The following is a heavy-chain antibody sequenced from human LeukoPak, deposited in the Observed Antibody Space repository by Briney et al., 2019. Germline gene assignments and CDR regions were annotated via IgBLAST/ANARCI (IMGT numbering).Heavy chain of an antibody. CDR3: ARTTDFWSGYYPPYYFDY. CDR2: IIPIFGTA. V-gene: IGHV1-69*13. CDR1: GGTFSSYA. Sequence: SVKVSCKASGGTFSSYAISWVRQAPGQGLEWMGGIIPIFGTAEYAQKFQGRVTITADESTSTAYMELSSLRSEDTAVYYCARTTDFWSGYYPPYYFDYWGQGTLVTVSS. D-gene: IGHD3-3*01. J-gene: IGHJ4*02.